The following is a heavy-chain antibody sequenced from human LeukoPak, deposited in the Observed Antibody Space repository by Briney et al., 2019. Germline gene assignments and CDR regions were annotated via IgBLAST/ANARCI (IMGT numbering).Heavy chain of an antibody. CDR1: GYTFTGYY. CDR2: INPNSGGT. CDR3: ARALVVPAAIRLKDYYYYGMDV. V-gene: IGHV1-2*02. Sequence: ASVKVSCKASGYTFTGYYMHWVRQAPGQGLEWMGWINPNSGGTNYAQKFQGRVTMTRDTSISTAYMELSRLRSDDTAVYYCARALVVPAAIRLKDYYYYGMDVWGQGTTVTVSS. J-gene: IGHJ6*02. D-gene: IGHD2-2*01.